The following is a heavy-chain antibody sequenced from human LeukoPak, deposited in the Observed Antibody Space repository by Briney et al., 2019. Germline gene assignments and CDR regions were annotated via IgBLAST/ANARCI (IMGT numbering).Heavy chain of an antibody. Sequence: SETLSLTCTVSGGSISGYYWSWIRQPPGKGLEWIGYIYYSGSTNYNPSLKSRVTISVDTSKNQFSLKLSSVTAADTAVYYCARMRLGGELSSSIDYWGQGTLVTVSS. CDR1: GGSISGYY. D-gene: IGHD3-16*02. CDR2: IYYSGST. CDR3: ARMRLGGELSSSIDY. V-gene: IGHV4-59*01. J-gene: IGHJ4*02.